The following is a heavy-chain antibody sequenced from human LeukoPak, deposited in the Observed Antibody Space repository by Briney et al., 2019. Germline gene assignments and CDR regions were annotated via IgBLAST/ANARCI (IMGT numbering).Heavy chain of an antibody. V-gene: IGHV3-30*02. CDR2: IRYDGSNK. CDR3: AKDSLAGQPFDY. J-gene: IGHJ4*02. D-gene: IGHD6-13*01. Sequence: PGGSLRLSCAASKFTFSSYGMHWVRQAPGKGLEWVAFIRYDGSNKYYADSVRGRFTISRDNSKNTLYLQMNSLRPEDTAVYFCAKDSLAGQPFDYWGQGTLVTASS. CDR1: KFTFSSYG.